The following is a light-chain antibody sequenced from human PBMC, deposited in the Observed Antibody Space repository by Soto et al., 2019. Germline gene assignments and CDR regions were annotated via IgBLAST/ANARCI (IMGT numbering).Light chain of an antibody. CDR1: QGILTY. Sequence: DIQMTQSPSSLSASVGDRVTITCRASQGILTYLAWYQQKPGQVPELLIQAASTLQPGVPSRFSGSGSGTEFTFPINSLQPEDVATYYCQKYDSAPWMFGQGTKVEIK. CDR3: QKYDSAPWM. J-gene: IGKJ1*01. V-gene: IGKV1-27*01. CDR2: AAS.